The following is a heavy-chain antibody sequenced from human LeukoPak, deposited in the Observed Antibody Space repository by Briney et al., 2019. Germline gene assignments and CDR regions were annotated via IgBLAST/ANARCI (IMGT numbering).Heavy chain of an antibody. J-gene: IGHJ4*02. CDR1: GYMFTSYY. CDR2: INPSGGST. CDR3: ARATDELVVPAAIPDY. D-gene: IGHD2-2*01. V-gene: IGHV1-46*01. Sequence: ASVKVSCKASGYMFTSYYMHWVRQTPGQGREWMGIINPSGGSTSYAQKFQGRVTMTRDTSTSTVYMELSSLRSEDTAVYYCARATDELVVPAAIPDYWGQGTLVTVSS.